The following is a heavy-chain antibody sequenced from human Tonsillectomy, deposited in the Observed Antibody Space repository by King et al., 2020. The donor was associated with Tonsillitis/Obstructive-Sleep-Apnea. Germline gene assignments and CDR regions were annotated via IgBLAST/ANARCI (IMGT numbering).Heavy chain of an antibody. Sequence: QLVQSGAEVKKPGASVKVSCKVSGYTLTELSMHWVRQAPGKGLEWMGGFDPEDGETIYAQKFQGRVTMTEDTSTDTAYMELSSLRSEDKAVYYVATATPYSGGCDFDYWGQGTLVTVSS. CDR3: ATATPYSGGCDFDY. CDR2: FDPEDGET. CDR1: GYTLTELS. D-gene: IGHD1-26*01. V-gene: IGHV1-24*01. J-gene: IGHJ4*02.